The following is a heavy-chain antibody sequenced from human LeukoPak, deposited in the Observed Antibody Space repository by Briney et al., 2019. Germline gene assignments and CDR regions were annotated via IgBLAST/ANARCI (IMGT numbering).Heavy chain of an antibody. CDR2: ISASGGNT. CDR3: AKDLYGDFDGGY. D-gene: IGHD4-17*01. J-gene: IGHJ4*02. CDR1: GFTFSSYA. Sequence: GGSLRLSCAASGFTFSSYAMSWVRQAPGEGLEWVSAISASGGNTYYTDSVKGRFTISRDNSKNTLYLQMNSLRAEDTAVYYCAKDLYGDFDGGYWGQGTLVTVSS. V-gene: IGHV3-23*01.